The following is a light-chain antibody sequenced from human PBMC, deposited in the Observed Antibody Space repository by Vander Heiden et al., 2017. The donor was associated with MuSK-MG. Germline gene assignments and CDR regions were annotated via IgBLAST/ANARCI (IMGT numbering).Light chain of an antibody. Sequence: IQITQSECSVAASIGDRVPIACRASQRINNWLGWYQHKAGRDPILLISGTSNLQSMVPSRFSGSCARTDSPLTSTSLQPEDSATYCHQQSNRFPRTFGQGTKVEIK. CDR2: GTS. CDR1: QRINNW. V-gene: IGKV1-12*01. CDR3: QQSNRFPRT. J-gene: IGKJ1*01.